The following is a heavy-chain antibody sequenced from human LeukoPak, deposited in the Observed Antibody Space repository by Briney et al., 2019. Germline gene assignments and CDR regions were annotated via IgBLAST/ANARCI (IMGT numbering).Heavy chain of an antibody. CDR1: GGSIRRDY. V-gene: IGHV4-59*01. CDR2: IYYSGST. Sequence: SETLSLTCTVSGGSIRRDYWSWIRQAPGKGLEWIGYIYYSGSTNYNPSLKSRVTISLDPSKNQFSLKLSSVTAADTAVYYCARRVLSHNYDILTGDYYYFYIDVWGKGTTVTVSS. D-gene: IGHD3-9*01. J-gene: IGHJ6*03. CDR3: ARRVLSHNYDILTGDYYYFYIDV.